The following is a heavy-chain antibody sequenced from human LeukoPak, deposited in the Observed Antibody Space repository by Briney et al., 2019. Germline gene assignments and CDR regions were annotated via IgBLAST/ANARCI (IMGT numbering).Heavy chain of an antibody. CDR1: GFTFSSYS. J-gene: IGHJ4*02. CDR2: ISSSSSYI. V-gene: IGHV3-21*01. CDR3: AKGYTWNNIRLLDY. D-gene: IGHD1/OR15-1a*01. Sequence: PGRSLRLSCAASGFTFSSYSMNWVSQAPGKGLEWVSSISSSSSYIYYADSVKGRFTISRDNAKNSLYLQMNSLRAEDTAVYYCAKGYTWNNIRLLDYWGQGTLVTVSS.